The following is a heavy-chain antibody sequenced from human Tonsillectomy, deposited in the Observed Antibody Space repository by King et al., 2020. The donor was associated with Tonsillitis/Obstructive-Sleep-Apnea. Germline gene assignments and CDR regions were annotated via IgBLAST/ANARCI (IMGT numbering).Heavy chain of an antibody. Sequence: TLKESGSALVKPTQTLTLACTCSVFSLSSMGMCVSWSRQPPEKALGWLARSDWDDDRYYSTSLKTRRTISKDTSKNQVVLTMTNMDPVDTATYYCARMSPYYDFWSGYGTYYFDYWGQGTLVTVSS. CDR3: ARMSPYYDFWSGYGTYYFDY. V-gene: IGHV2-70*11. D-gene: IGHD3-3*01. CDR2: SDWDDDR. J-gene: IGHJ4*02. CDR1: VFSLSSMGMC.